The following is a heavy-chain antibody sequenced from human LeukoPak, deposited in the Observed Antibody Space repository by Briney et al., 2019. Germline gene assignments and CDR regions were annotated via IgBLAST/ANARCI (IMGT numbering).Heavy chain of an antibody. Sequence: ETLSLTCAVYGGSFSGYYWSWIRQPPGKGLEWIGEINHSGSTNYNPSLKSRVTISVDTSKNQFSLKLSSVTAADTAVYYCARVTDSSGYYYARDYAFDIWGQGTMVTVSS. D-gene: IGHD3-22*01. V-gene: IGHV4-34*01. CDR2: INHSGST. CDR3: ARVTDSSGYYYARDYAFDI. J-gene: IGHJ3*02. CDR1: GGSFSGYY.